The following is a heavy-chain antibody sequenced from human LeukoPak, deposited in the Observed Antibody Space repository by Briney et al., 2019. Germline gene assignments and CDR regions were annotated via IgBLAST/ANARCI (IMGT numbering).Heavy chain of an antibody. CDR3: ARDGGGYGYGVDY. V-gene: IGHV3-30-3*01. CDR2: ISYDGSNK. Sequence: GGSLRLSCAASGFTFSSYAMHWVRQAPGKGLEWVAVISYDGSNKYYADSVKGRFTISRDNSKNTLYLQMNSLRAEDTAVYYCARDGGGYGYGVDYWGQGTLVTVSS. CDR1: GFTFSSYA. J-gene: IGHJ4*02. D-gene: IGHD5-18*01.